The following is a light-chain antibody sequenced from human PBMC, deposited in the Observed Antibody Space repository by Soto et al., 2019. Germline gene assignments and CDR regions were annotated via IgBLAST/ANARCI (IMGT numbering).Light chain of an antibody. Sequence: EIVMTQSPATLSVSPGERATLSCRASQSVSSSYLAWYQQKPGQAPRLLIYGASSRATGISDRFSGSGSGTDFTLTISRLEPEDFAVYFCQHYGDSSWTFGQGTK. CDR2: GAS. CDR3: QHYGDSSWT. J-gene: IGKJ1*01. CDR1: QSVSSSY. V-gene: IGKV3-20*01.